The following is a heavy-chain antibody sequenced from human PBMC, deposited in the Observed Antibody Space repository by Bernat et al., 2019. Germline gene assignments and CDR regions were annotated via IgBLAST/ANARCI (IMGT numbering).Heavy chain of an antibody. CDR2: ISYDGSNK. CDR3: AKDTGPNGNFDY. J-gene: IGHJ4*02. V-gene: IGHV3-30-3*01. Sequence: QVRLVESGGGVVQPGRSLRLSCAASGFSFSSYAMYWVRQAPGKGLEWVAVISYDGSNKYYADSVKGRFTISRDSSKNTVYLQMNTLRAEDTAVYYCAKDTGPNGNFDYWGQGTLVTVSS. CDR1: GFSFSSYA. D-gene: IGHD4-11*01.